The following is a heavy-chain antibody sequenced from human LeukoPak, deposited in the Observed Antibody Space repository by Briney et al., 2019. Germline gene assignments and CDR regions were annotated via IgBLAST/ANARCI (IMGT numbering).Heavy chain of an antibody. J-gene: IGHJ3*02. D-gene: IGHD6-19*01. CDR3: ASGQWLVGGAFDI. Sequence: PSETLSLTCAVFGGSFSGYYWSWIRQPPGKGLEWIGEINHSGSTNYNPSLKSRVTISVDTSKNQFSLKLSSVTAADTAVYYCASGQWLVGGAFDIWGQGTMVTVSS. CDR1: GGSFSGYY. CDR2: INHSGST. V-gene: IGHV4-34*01.